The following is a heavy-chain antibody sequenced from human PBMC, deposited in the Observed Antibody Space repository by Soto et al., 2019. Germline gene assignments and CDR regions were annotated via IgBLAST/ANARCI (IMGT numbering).Heavy chain of an antibody. CDR3: ARDLPGGGTYFDY. D-gene: IGHD3-16*01. CDR1: GFPFSNYG. V-gene: IGHV3-48*02. J-gene: IGHJ4*02. CDR2: ISSISIPI. Sequence: SLRLSCAASGFPFSNYGMNWVRQAPGKGLELVSYISSISIPIYYADSVXVLFTISXYXAXXSXXXEMNSLRDEDTAVYYCARDLPGGGTYFDYWGQGTLVTVSS.